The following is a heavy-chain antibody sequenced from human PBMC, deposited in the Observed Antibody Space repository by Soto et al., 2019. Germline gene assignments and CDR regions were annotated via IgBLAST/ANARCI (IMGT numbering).Heavy chain of an antibody. CDR2: TYYSGST. Sequence: TSETMCLPCTVSGGYISNISYYWGRNRKPPGKGLEWIGSTYYSGSTYYTPSLKSRVTISVDTSKNQFSLKLSSVTAADTAVYYCARLTLESVVALDYWGQGTLVAVSS. CDR3: ARLTLESVVALDY. J-gene: IGHJ4*02. V-gene: IGHV4-39*01. D-gene: IGHD2-15*01. CDR1: GGYISNISYY.